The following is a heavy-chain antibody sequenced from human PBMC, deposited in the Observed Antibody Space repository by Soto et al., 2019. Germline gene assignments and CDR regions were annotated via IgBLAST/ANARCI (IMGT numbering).Heavy chain of an antibody. CDR2: IWYDGSNK. V-gene: IGHV3-33*01. CDR3: TRDVSSRYFDL. Sequence: QVQLVESGGGVVQPGRSLRLSCAASGFTFRNYGMHWVRQAPGKGLEWVAVIWYDGSNKYYADSVKGRFTISRDNSTSRLSLHMNSLRAEETVAYYCTRDVSSRYFDLWGRGSLVTVSS. CDR1: GFTFRNYG. J-gene: IGHJ2*01.